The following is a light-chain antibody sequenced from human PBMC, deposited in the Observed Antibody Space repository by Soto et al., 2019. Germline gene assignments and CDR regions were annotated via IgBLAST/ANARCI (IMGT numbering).Light chain of an antibody. J-gene: IGKJ5*01. CDR3: QRRSNGPPLA. Sequence: EIGLTQSPGTLSLSAGERATLSCRASQSVTSSSLAXSQQKSGQAPSLLIHGACTRARGFPARVNGSGSGRDVTLTISSLRSEDFAVYGWQRRSNGPPLAFGQGTRLETK. V-gene: IGKV3D-20*02. CDR1: QSVTSSS. CDR2: GAC.